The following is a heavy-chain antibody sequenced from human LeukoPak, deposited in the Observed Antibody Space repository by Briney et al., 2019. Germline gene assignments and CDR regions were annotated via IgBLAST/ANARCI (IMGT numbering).Heavy chain of an antibody. D-gene: IGHD3-22*01. Sequence: GESLKIXCKGSGYSFTSYWIGWVRQMPGKGLEWVGIIYPGDSDTRYSPSFQGQVTISADKSISTAYLQWSSLKASDTAMYYCASLAYDSSGYRPYYFDYWGQGTLVTVSS. CDR2: IYPGDSDT. V-gene: IGHV5-51*03. CDR3: ASLAYDSSGYRPYYFDY. CDR1: GYSFTSYW. J-gene: IGHJ4*02.